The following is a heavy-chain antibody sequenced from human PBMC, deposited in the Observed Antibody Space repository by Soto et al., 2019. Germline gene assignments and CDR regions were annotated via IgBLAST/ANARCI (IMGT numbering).Heavy chain of an antibody. CDR2: INPNSGGA. D-gene: IGHD1-26*01. CDR1: GYTFTGHY. CDR3: TRGGVGATATSGSPTHDY. J-gene: IGHJ4*02. Sequence: QVQLVQSGAEVKKPGASVKVSCKASGYTFTGHYMHWVRQAPGQGLEWMGWINPNSGGANYDQKFQGRVTMTRDTSISTADMELSSLRSDDTAVYYCTRGGVGATATSGSPTHDYWGQGTLVTVSS. V-gene: IGHV1-2*02.